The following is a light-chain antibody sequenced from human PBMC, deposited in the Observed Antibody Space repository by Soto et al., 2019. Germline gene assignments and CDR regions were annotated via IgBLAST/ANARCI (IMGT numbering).Light chain of an antibody. J-gene: IGKJ1*01. CDR3: QQYHSPWT. Sequence: DIPMTQSPSTLSASVGDRVTITCRASQSISSWLAWYQQKPGKAPKLLIYKASSLESGVPSRFSGSGSGAEFTLTISSLQPDDFATYYCQQYHSPWTFGQGTKVEI. CDR1: QSISSW. V-gene: IGKV1-5*03. CDR2: KAS.